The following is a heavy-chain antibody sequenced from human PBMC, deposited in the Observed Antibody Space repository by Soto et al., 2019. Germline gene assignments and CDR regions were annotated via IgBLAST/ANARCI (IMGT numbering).Heavy chain of an antibody. CDR1: GGSFNNYV. CDR3: ARYWNAGTLYGACDI. D-gene: IGHD4-17*01. Sequence: QVQLVQSGAEVRKPGSSVKVSCEASGGSFNNYVISWLRQAPGQGLEWMGGIIPNYEAANYAQKFRGRLTITADKATNTAYMELNSLRPEDTATYYCARYWNAGTLYGACDIWGQGTTVIVS. CDR2: IIPNYEAA. J-gene: IGHJ3*02. V-gene: IGHV1-69*06.